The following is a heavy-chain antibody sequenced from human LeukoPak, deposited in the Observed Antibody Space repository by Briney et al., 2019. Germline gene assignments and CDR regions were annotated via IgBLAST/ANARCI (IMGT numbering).Heavy chain of an antibody. CDR2: IYTSGST. Sequence: SETLSLTCTVSGVSISSYYWSWIRQPAGKGLEWIGRIYTSGSTNYNPSLKSRVTTSVDTSKNQFSLKLSSVTAADTAVYYCARVLFSIAAAGPGHDAFDIWGQGTMVTVSS. CDR3: ARVLFSIAAAGPGHDAFDI. CDR1: GVSISSYY. J-gene: IGHJ3*02. V-gene: IGHV4-4*07. D-gene: IGHD6-13*01.